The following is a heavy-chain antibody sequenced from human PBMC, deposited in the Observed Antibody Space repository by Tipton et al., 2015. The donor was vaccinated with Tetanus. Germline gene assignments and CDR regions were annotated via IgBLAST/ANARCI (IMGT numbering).Heavy chain of an antibody. CDR1: GGSLRSGGHY. Sequence: TLSLTCSVSGGSLRSGGHYWSWIRQPPGKGLEWLAYISSSGSTNSNYSLKSRITMSRDTSKNQFSLKLASVTAADTAVYYCARANYEFPNKGPFDSWGQGTLVIVSS. V-gene: IGHV4-61*08. CDR3: ARANYEFPNKGPFDS. D-gene: IGHD3-3*01. J-gene: IGHJ4*02. CDR2: ISSSGST.